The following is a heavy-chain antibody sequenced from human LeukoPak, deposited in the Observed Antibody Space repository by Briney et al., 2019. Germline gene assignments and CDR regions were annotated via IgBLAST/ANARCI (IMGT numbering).Heavy chain of an antibody. CDR1: GFTFDDYA. Sequence: GRSLRLSCAASGFTFDDYAMHWVRQAPGKGLDWVSGISWNSGSIGYADSVKGRFTISRDNAKNSLYLQMNSLRAEDMALYYCAKDWDSSGLYYFDYWGQGTLVTVSS. CDR3: AKDWDSSGLYYFDY. CDR2: ISWNSGSI. D-gene: IGHD3-22*01. J-gene: IGHJ4*02. V-gene: IGHV3-9*03.